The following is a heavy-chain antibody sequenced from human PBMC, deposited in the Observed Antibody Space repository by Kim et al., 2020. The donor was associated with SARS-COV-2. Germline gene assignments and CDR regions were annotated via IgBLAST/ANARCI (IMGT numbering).Heavy chain of an antibody. CDR3: ARGRSNRSPGGWGYYYYGMDV. J-gene: IGHJ6*02. Sequence: SETLSLTCTVSGGSISSYYWSWIRQPAGKGLEWIGRIYTSGSTNYNPSLKSRVTMSVDTSKNQFSLKLSSVTAADTAVYYCARGRSNRSPGGWGYYYYGMDVWGQGTTVTVSS. CDR2: IYTSGST. D-gene: IGHD4-4*01. CDR1: GGSISSYY. V-gene: IGHV4-4*07.